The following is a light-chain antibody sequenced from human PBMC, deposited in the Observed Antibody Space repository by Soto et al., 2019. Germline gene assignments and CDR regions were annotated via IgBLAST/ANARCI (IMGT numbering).Light chain of an antibody. CDR3: MQCTHWPRT. Sequence: DVVMTQSPLSLPVTLGQSASISCRSSQSLAYSDGNTYLNWFHQRPCQSPRRLVYQVSNRDSGVPDGFSGSGSGTDFTLKISRVQAEDVGIYYCMQCTHWPRTFGQGTKVDIK. CDR1: QSLAYSDGNTY. V-gene: IGKV2-30*01. CDR2: QVS. J-gene: IGKJ1*01.